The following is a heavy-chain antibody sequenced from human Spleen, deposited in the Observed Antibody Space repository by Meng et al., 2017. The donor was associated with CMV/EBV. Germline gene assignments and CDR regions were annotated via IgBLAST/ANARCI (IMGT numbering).Heavy chain of an antibody. CDR1: GYSFADYN. CDR2: INPHNGGT. CDR3: ARVFREANRGVVITFAHAFDI. D-gene: IGHD3-10*01. Sequence: ASVKVSCKASGYSFADYNIHWFRQAPGQGLEWMGWINPHNGGTNHAQKFQGRITMTGDTSISTVYMELSGLRSDDTAVYYCARVFREANRGVVITFAHAFDIWGQGTMVTVSS. J-gene: IGHJ3*02. V-gene: IGHV1-2*02.